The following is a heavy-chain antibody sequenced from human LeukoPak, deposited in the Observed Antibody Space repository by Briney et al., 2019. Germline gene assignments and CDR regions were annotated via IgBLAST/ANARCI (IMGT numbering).Heavy chain of an antibody. CDR3: ARGDYSGSPAYYYYMDV. V-gene: IGHV3-30*02. J-gene: IGHJ6*03. CDR1: GFTFSSYG. D-gene: IGHD1-26*01. CDR2: IRYDGSNK. Sequence: GGSLRLSCAASGFTFSSYGMHWVRQAPGKGLEWVAFIRYDGSNKYYADSVKGRFTISRDNSKNTLYLQMNSLRAEDTAVYYCARGDYSGSPAYYYYMDVWGKGTTVTVSS.